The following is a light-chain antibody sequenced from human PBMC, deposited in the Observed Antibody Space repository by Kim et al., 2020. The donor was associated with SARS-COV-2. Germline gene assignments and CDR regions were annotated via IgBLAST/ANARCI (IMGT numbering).Light chain of an antibody. CDR2: KAS. J-gene: IGKJ1*01. CDR1: QSISSW. V-gene: IGKV1-5*03. Sequence: PLSASVGDRVTITCRARQSISSWLAWYQQKTGKAPKFLIYKASSLESGVPSRFSGSGSGTELTLTISSMQPDDFATYYCQQYNSLFGQGTKVDIK. CDR3: QQYNSL.